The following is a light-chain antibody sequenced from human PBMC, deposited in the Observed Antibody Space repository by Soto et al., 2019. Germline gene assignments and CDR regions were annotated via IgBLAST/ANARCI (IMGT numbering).Light chain of an antibody. CDR2: LGS. J-gene: IGKJ2*01. CDR3: MHALQTPST. V-gene: IGKV2-28*01. CDR1: QSLLHSNGKTF. Sequence: DIALTQSPLSLPVTPGESASISCKSSQSLLHSNGKTFLDWYVQKPGQSPQLLIYLGSQRASGVPDKFSGSVSGAAFTLKLSKVEAEDVGIDYCMHALQTPSTFGQGTKLELK.